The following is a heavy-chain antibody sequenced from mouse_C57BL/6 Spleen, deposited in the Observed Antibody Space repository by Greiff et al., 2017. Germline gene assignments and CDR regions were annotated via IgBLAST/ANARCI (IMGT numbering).Heavy chain of an antibody. Sequence: QVQLKQPGAELVMPGASVKLSCKASGYTFTSYWMHWVKQRPGQGLEWIGEIDPSDSYTNYNQKFKGKSTLTVDKSSSTAYMQLSSLTSEDSAVYCCARRDYYGSFYWYFDVWGTGTTVTVSS. CDR2: IDPSDSYT. V-gene: IGHV1-69*01. CDR3: ARRDYYGSFYWYFDV. J-gene: IGHJ1*03. CDR1: GYTFTSYW. D-gene: IGHD1-1*01.